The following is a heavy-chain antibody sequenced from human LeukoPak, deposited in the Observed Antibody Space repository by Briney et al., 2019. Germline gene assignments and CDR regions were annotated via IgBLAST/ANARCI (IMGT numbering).Heavy chain of an antibody. J-gene: IGHJ4*02. CDR1: GGSISSSSYY. CDR3: ASTYYYGSGIFDY. Sequence: SETLSLTCTVSGGSISSSSYYWGWIRQPPGKGLEWIGSIYYSGSTYYNPSLKSRVTISVDTSKNQFSLKLSSVTAADTAVYYCASTYYYGSGIFDYWGQGTLVTVSS. CDR2: IYYSGST. D-gene: IGHD3-10*01. V-gene: IGHV4-39*01.